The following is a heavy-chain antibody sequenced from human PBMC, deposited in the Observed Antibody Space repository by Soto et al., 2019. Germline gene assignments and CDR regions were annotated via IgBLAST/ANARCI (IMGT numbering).Heavy chain of an antibody. Sequence: GASVKVSCKASGYTFSSNYMHWVRQAPGQGLAWMGIINPSGGSTSYAQKFQGRVTLTSDTSTSTVYMELRSLRSDDTAVYYCASGYGDSLYYFDDWGQGTLVTVSS. CDR1: GYTFSSNY. D-gene: IGHD4-17*01. CDR3: ASGYGDSLYYFDD. V-gene: IGHV1-46*01. CDR2: INPSGGST. J-gene: IGHJ4*02.